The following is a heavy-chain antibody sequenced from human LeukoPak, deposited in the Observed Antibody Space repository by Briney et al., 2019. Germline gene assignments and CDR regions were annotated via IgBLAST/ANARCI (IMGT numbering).Heavy chain of an antibody. Sequence: SETLSLTCTVSGVSINSYYWTWIRQPPGKGLEWIGYSHYSGTTNYKPSLRGRVAISVDTSKNQFSLRLAYVTAADTAVYYCARTYRAVPGTVFYYYYYMDVWGKGTTVTVSS. CDR3: ARTYRAVPGTVFYYYYYMDV. CDR1: GVSINSYY. J-gene: IGHJ6*03. D-gene: IGHD6-19*01. CDR2: SHYSGTT. V-gene: IGHV4-59*12.